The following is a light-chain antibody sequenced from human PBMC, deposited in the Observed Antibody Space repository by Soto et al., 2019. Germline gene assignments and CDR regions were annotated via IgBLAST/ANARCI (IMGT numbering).Light chain of an antibody. CDR1: QSVNSY. V-gene: IGKV3-20*01. CDR3: QQYGSSGT. Sequence: EIVMTQSPGTLSLSPGERATLSCRASQSVNSYLAWYQQKPGQAPRLLISDASDRATGIPDRFSGSGSGTDFTLTISRLVTEDFAVYYCQQYGSSGTFGQGTKVDI. J-gene: IGKJ1*01. CDR2: DAS.